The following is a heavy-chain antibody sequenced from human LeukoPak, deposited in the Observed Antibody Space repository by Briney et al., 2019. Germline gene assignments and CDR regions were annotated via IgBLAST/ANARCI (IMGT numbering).Heavy chain of an antibody. Sequence: SQTLSLTCAISGDSVSSNSAAWNWIRQFPSRGLEWLGRTYYRSKWYNDYAVSVKSRITINPDTSKNQFSLQLNSVTPEDTAVYYCARDRRSSGWSFDYWGQGTLVTVSS. V-gene: IGHV6-1*01. J-gene: IGHJ4*02. CDR1: GDSVSSNSAA. CDR3: ARDRRSSGWSFDY. CDR2: TYYRSKWYN. D-gene: IGHD6-19*01.